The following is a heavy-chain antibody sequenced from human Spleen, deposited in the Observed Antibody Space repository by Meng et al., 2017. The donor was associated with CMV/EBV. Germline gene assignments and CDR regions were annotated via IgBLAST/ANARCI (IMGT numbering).Heavy chain of an antibody. CDR2: INRDGSIT. J-gene: IGHJ4*02. V-gene: IGHV3-74*01. CDR3: ARAARLFPSDY. Sequence: GESLKISCAASGFPFSVYWMHWVRQAPGKGLVWVSRINRDGSITDYADSVKGRFTISRDNAKNTVYLQMNSLRVEDSAVYYCARAARLFPSDYWGQGTLVTAPQ. CDR1: GFPFSVYW. D-gene: IGHD6-6*01.